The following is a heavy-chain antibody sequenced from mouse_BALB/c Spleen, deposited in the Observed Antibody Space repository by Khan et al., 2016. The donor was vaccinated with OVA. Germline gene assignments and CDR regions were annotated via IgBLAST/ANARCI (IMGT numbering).Heavy chain of an antibody. D-gene: IGHD1-2*01. V-gene: IGHV1S29*02. CDR3: VRSGYGSFAF. CDR2: IYPNDGDS. CDR1: GYTFSDYN. J-gene: IGHJ3*01. Sequence: EMQLQESGPELVKPGASVKISCKASGYTFSDYNMDWVKQSLGKRLEWLGYIYPNDGDSGYNQKFKTKATLTVDMSSSTAYMELRSLTSEDSAVYYCVRSGYGSFAFWGQGTLVTVS.